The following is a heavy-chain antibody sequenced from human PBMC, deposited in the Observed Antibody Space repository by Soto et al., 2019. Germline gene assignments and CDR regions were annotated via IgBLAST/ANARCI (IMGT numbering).Heavy chain of an antibody. CDR3: ARHFGYSSGWYSPHYYYGMDV. J-gene: IGHJ6*02. CDR1: GGSISSSSYY. V-gene: IGHV4-39*01. CDR2: IYYSGST. Sequence: PSETLSLTCTVSGGSISSSSYYWGWIRQPPGKGLEWIGSIYYSGSTYYNPSLKSRVTISVDTSKNQFSLKLSSVTAADTAVYYCARHFGYSSGWYSPHYYYGMDVWGQGTTVTVSS. D-gene: IGHD6-19*01.